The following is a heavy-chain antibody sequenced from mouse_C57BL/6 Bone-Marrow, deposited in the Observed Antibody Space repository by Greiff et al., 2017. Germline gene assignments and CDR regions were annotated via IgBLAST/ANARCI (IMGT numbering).Heavy chain of an antibody. CDR1: GYAFSSSW. CDR2: IYPGDGDT. J-gene: IGHJ3*01. CDR3: ARRKYGNGGFAY. V-gene: IGHV1-82*01. Sequence: QVQLKESGPELVKPGASVKISCKASGYAFSSSWMNWVKQRPGKGLAWIGRIYPGDGDTNYNGKFKGKATLTADKSSSTAYMPLSSLTSEDSAVYCCARRKYGNGGFAYWGQGTLVTVSA. D-gene: IGHD2-10*02.